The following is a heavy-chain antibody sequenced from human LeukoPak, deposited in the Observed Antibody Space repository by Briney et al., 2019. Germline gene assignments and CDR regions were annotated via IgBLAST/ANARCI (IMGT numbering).Heavy chain of an antibody. Sequence: GGSLRLSCAASGFTFSSYGLHWLRQAPGKGLEWVAFIRDDGTNKNFADSVKGRFTISRDNSKTTLYLQMNSLRPEDTAVYYCAKSCSGGSCYPDYWGQGTLVTVSS. CDR2: IRDDGTNK. J-gene: IGHJ4*02. CDR3: AKSCSGGSCYPDY. V-gene: IGHV3-30*02. D-gene: IGHD2-15*01. CDR1: GFTFSSYG.